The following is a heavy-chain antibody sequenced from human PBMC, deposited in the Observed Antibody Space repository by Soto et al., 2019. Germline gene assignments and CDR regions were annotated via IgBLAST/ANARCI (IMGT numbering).Heavy chain of an antibody. D-gene: IGHD6-19*01. V-gene: IGHV5-51*01. CDR1: GYSFTSYW. J-gene: IGHJ4*02. Sequence: PGESLKISCKGSGYSFTSYWIGWVRRMPGKGLEWMGIIYPGDSDTRYSPSFQGQVTISADKSISTAYLQWGSLKASDTAMYYCARLPSGWPDEGWDYFDYWGQGTLVTVSS. CDR2: IYPGDSDT. CDR3: ARLPSGWPDEGWDYFDY.